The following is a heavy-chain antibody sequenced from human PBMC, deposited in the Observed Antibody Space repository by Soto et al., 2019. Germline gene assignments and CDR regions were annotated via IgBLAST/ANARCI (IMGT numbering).Heavy chain of an antibody. J-gene: IGHJ6*03. Sequence: ASVKVSCKVSGYTLTELSMHWVRQAPGKGLEWVGGFDPEDGETIYAQKFQGRVTMTGDTTIGTAYMELSSLRSEDTAVYYCARGLRGVSRYYYYYYMDVWGKETTVTVSS. V-gene: IGHV1-24*01. D-gene: IGHD3-10*01. CDR3: ARGLRGVSRYYYYYYMDV. CDR1: GYTLTELS. CDR2: FDPEDGET.